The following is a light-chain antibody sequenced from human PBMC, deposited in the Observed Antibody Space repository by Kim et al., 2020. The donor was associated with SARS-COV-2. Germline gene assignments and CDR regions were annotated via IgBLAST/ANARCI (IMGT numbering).Light chain of an antibody. Sequence: EVVLTQSPATLSLSPGERATLSCRASRSISSYLAWYQQKPGQPPRLLIYDASDRATGIPVRFSGSGSGTDFTLTISSLEPEDRAVYYCQQRGNWPWTFGQGTKVDIK. V-gene: IGKV3-11*01. CDR3: QQRGNWPWT. CDR1: RSISSY. J-gene: IGKJ1*01. CDR2: DAS.